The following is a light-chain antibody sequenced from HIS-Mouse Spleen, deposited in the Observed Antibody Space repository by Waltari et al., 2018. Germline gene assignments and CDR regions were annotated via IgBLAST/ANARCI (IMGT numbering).Light chain of an antibody. CDR1: ALPKKY. Sequence: SYELTQPPSVSVSPGQTARITCSGDALPKKYAYWYQQKSGQAPVLVIYEDSKRPSGIPEGVSGSSSGKMATLTISGAQVEDEADYYCYSTDSSGNHRRVFGGGTKLTVL. J-gene: IGLJ3*02. V-gene: IGLV3-10*01. CDR3: YSTDSSGNHRRV. CDR2: EDS.